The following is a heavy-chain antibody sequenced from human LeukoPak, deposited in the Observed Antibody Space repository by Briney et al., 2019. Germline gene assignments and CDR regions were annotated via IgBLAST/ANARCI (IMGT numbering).Heavy chain of an antibody. D-gene: IGHD3-9*01. V-gene: IGHV3-23*01. CDR2: ISGSGGST. CDR3: AKARERYFDGLDY. Sequence: PGGSLRLSCAASGFTFSSYSMNWVRQAPGKGLEWVSAISGSGGSTYYADSVKGRFTISRDNSKNTLYLQMNSLRAEDTAVYYCAKARERYFDGLDYWGQGTLVTVSS. CDR1: GFTFSSYS. J-gene: IGHJ4*02.